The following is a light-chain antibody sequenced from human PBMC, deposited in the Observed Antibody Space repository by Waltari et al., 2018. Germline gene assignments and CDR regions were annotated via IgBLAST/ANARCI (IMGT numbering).Light chain of an antibody. J-gene: IGLJ2*01. Sequence: SYELTQPPSVSVSPGQTARITCSGDALPKQYAYWYQQKPGQAPVLVIYKDRERPSGIPERFSGSSSGTTVTLTISGVHAEDEADYYCQSADSSGTVVFGGGTKLTVL. CDR1: ALPKQY. CDR3: QSADSSGTVV. V-gene: IGLV3-25*03. CDR2: KDR.